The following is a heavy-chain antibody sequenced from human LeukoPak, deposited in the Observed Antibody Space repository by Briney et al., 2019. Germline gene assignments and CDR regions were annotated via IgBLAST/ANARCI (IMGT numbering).Heavy chain of an antibody. CDR3: ARATTLHCSGGSCYSGGAPDY. CDR1: GGSFSGYY. J-gene: IGHJ4*02. Sequence: PSETLSLTCAVSGGSFSGYYWSWIRQPPGKGLEWIGEINHSGSTNYNPSLKSRVTISVDTSKNHFSLKLSSVTAADTAVYYCARATTLHCSGGSCYSGGAPDYWGQGTLVTVSS. CDR2: INHSGST. V-gene: IGHV4-34*01. D-gene: IGHD2-15*01.